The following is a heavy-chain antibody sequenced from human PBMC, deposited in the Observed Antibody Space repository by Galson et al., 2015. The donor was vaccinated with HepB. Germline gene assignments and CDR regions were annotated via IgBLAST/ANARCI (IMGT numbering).Heavy chain of an antibody. D-gene: IGHD5-12*01. CDR3: ARVRGGYDFDY. CDR1: GFTFSDYY. CDR2: IKQDGSEN. J-gene: IGHJ4*02. Sequence: SLRLSCAASGFTFSDYYMTWIRQAPGKGLEWVANIKQDGSENYYVDSVKGRFTISRDNAKNSLYLQMNSLRAEDTAVYYCARVRGGYDFDYWGQGTLVTVSS. V-gene: IGHV3-7*03.